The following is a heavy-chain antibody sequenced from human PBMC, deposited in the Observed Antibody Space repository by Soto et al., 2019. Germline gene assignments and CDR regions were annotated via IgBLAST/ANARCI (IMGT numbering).Heavy chain of an antibody. CDR1: GGTFSSYT. V-gene: IGHV1-69*04. D-gene: IGHD2-15*01. J-gene: IGHJ3*02. CDR2: IIPILGIA. CDR3: ARDDGCSGGSCYLRAFDI. Sequence: ASVKVSCKASGGTFSSYTISWVRQAPGQGLEWMGRIIPILGIANYAQKFQSRVTITADKSTSTAYMELSSLRSEDTAVYYCARDDGCSGGSCYLRAFDIWGQGTMVTVSS.